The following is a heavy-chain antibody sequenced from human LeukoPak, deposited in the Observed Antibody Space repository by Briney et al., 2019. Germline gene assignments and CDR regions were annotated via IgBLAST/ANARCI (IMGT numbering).Heavy chain of an antibody. D-gene: IGHD5-24*01. CDR3: ARGRRKMVTFRGDLGY. CDR1: GYTFTSYD. J-gene: IGHJ4*02. Sequence: ASVKVSCKASGYTFTSYDINWVRQATGQGLEWMGWMNPNSGNTGYAQKFQGRVTMTRNTSISTAYMELSSLRSEDTAVYYCARGRRKMVTFRGDLGYWGQGTLVTVSS. V-gene: IGHV1-8*01. CDR2: MNPNSGNT.